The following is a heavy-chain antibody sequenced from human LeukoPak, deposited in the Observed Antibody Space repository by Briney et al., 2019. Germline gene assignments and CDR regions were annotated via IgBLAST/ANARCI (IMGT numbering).Heavy chain of an antibody. V-gene: IGHV3-66*01. CDR3: ARGIPAAMLHFQH. CDR2: IYSGGST. D-gene: IGHD2-2*01. Sequence: PGGSLRLSCAASGFTLSSNYMIWVRQPPAKGLEGDSVIYSGGSTYYADSVKGRFTITRDNSKNTLYLQMNSLRAEDTAVYVWARGIPAAMLHFQHWGQGTLVTVSS. CDR1: GFTLSSNY. J-gene: IGHJ1*01.